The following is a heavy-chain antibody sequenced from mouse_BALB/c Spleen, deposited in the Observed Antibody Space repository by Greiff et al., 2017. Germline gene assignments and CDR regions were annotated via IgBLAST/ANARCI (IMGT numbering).Heavy chain of an antibody. CDR2: ISSGGSYT. CDR1: GFTFSSYG. CDR3: ARQSNYYGSSYVGYFDY. J-gene: IGHJ2*01. Sequence: EVKLMESGGDLVKPGGSLKLSCAASGFTFSSYGMSWVRQTPDKRLEWVATISSGGSYTYYPDSVKGRFTISRDNAKNTLYLQMSSLKSEDTAMYYCARQSNYYGSSYVGYFDYWGQGTTLTVSS. D-gene: IGHD1-1*01. V-gene: IGHV5-6*01.